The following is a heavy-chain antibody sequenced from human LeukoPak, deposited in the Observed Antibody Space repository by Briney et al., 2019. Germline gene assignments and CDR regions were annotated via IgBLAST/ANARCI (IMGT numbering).Heavy chain of an antibody. CDR3: ARGRSSMVRGYYYYYMDV. CDR1: GYTFTGYF. Sequence: ASVKVSCKASGYTFTGYFMNWVRQAPGQGLEWMGWINPNSGGTNYAQKFQGRVTMTRDTSISTAYMELSKLRSDDTAVYYCARGRSSMVRGYYYYYMDVWGKGTTVTISS. D-gene: IGHD3-10*01. V-gene: IGHV1-2*02. CDR2: INPNSGGT. J-gene: IGHJ6*03.